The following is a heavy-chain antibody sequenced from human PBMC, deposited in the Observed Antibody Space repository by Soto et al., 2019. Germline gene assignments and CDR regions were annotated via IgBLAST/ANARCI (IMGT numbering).Heavy chain of an antibody. D-gene: IGHD3-9*01. J-gene: IGHJ6*03. CDR1: GDSLGNYY. CDR2: VSSSGNT. Sequence: SETLSLTCSVSGDSLGNYYWFWIRQPVGKGLEWIGRVSSSGNTNANPTLNSRATMSIDTSKNQFSLRLRSVTAADTAVYYCARADYEILTGSYAMDVWGKGTTVTVSS. V-gene: IGHV4-4*07. CDR3: ARADYEILTGSYAMDV.